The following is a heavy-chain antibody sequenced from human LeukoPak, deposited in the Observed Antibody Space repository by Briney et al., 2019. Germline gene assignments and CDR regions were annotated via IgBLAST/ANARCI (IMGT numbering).Heavy chain of an antibody. J-gene: IGHJ4*02. CDR1: GFTFSSYA. Sequence: GGSLRLSCAASGFTFSSYAMSWVRQAPGKGLEWVSAISGSGGSTYYADSVKGRFTISRDNSKNTLYLQMNSLGAEDTAVYYCAKSMYFYDSSGYYFFGSYDYWGQGTLVTVSS. D-gene: IGHD3-22*01. V-gene: IGHV3-23*01. CDR2: ISGSGGST. CDR3: AKSMYFYDSSGYYFFGSYDY.